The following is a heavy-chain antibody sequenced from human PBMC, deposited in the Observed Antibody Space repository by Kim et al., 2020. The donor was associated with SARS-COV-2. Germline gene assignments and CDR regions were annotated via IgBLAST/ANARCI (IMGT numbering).Heavy chain of an antibody. CDR2: ISGDGGST. V-gene: IGHV3-43*02. D-gene: IGHD5-18*01. Sequence: GGTLRLSCAASGFTFDDYAMHWVRQAPGKGLEWVSLISGDGGSTYYADSVKGRFTISRDNSKNSLYLQMNSLRTEYTALYYCAKVYGTTTYGNTAIVMD. J-gene: IGHJ6*01. CDR1: GFTFDDYA. CDR3: AKVYGTTTYGNTAIVMD.